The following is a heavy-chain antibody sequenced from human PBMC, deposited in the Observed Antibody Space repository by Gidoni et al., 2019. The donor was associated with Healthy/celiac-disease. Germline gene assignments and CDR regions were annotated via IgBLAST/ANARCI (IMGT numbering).Heavy chain of an antibody. V-gene: IGHV3-15*01. D-gene: IGHD3-3*01. CDR1: GFTFSNAW. Sequence: EVQLVESGGGLVKPGGSLRLSCAASGFTFSNAWMSWVRQAPGKGLEWVGRIKSKTDGGTTDYAAPVKGRFTISRDDSKNTLYLQMNSLKTEDTAVYYCTTDLGKGRITIFGVVIRNQYYYGMDVWGQGTTVTVSS. CDR2: IKSKTDGGTT. CDR3: TTDLGKGRITIFGVVIRNQYYYGMDV. J-gene: IGHJ6*02.